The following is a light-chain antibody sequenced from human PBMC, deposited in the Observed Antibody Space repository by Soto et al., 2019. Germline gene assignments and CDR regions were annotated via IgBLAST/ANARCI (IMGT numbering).Light chain of an antibody. CDR3: QQYINSPWT. CDR1: QSVGSSY. CDR2: GAS. Sequence: EVVLTQSPGTLSLSPGERATLSCGASQSVGSSYLAWYQQKPGQAPRLLIYGASTRATGIPDRFSGSGSGTEYPLTISRLGPVDFAVYYCQQYINSPWTFGQGTKVEI. J-gene: IGKJ1*01. V-gene: IGKV3-20*01.